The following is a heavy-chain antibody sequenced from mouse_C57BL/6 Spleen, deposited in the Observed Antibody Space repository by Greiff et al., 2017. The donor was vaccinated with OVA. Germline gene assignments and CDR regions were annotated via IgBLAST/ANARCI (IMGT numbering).Heavy chain of an antibody. V-gene: IGHV14-3*01. J-gene: IGHJ3*01. D-gene: IGHD3-2*02. CDR3: ARSPAAQSSWFAY. CDR1: GFNIKNTY. CDR2: IDPANGNT. Sequence: EVMLVESVAELVRPGASVKLSCTASGFNIKNTYMHWVKQRPEQGLEWIGRIDPANGNTKYAPKFQGKATITADTSSNTAYLQLSSLTSEDTAIYYCARSPAAQSSWFAYWGQGTLVTVSA.